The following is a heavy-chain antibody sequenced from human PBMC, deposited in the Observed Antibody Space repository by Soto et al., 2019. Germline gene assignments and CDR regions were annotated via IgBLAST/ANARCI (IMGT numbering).Heavy chain of an antibody. CDR2: IYYSGST. J-gene: IGHJ5*02. CDR1: GGSISSYY. V-gene: IGHV4-59*01. Sequence: SETLSLTCTVSGGSISSYYWSWIRQPPGKGLEWIGYIYYSGSTNYNPSLKSRVTISVDTSKNQFSLKLSSVTAADTAVYYCARAAGYSSGWYEENWFDPWGQGTLVTVSS. D-gene: IGHD6-19*01. CDR3: ARAAGYSSGWYEENWFDP.